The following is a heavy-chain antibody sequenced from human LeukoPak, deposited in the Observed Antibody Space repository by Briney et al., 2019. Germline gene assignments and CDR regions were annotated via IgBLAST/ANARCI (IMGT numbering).Heavy chain of an antibody. CDR3: ARDAIGFSWFLFDY. V-gene: IGHV3-48*03. J-gene: IGHJ4*02. Sequence: GGSLRLSCAASGFTFSSYEMNWVRQAPGKGLEWVSYISSSGSTIYYADSVKGRFTISRDNAKNSLYLRMNSLRAEDTAVYYCARDAIGFSWFLFDYWGQGTLVTVSS. CDR2: ISSSGSTI. CDR1: GFTFSSYE. D-gene: IGHD6-13*01.